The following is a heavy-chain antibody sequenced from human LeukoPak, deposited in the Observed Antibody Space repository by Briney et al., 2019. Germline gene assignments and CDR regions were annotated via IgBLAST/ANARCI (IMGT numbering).Heavy chain of an antibody. CDR2: IYSGGDT. D-gene: IGHD3-22*01. CDR3: ATARDTRSGNYYYAMDV. J-gene: IGHJ6*02. Sequence: PGGSLRLSCAASGLTVSSNYMNWVRQAPGKGLEWVSGIYSGGDTYYADSVKGRFTISRDISKNTLYLQMNSLRAEDTAVYYCATARDTRSGNYYYAMDVWGQGTTVTVSS. V-gene: IGHV3-53*01. CDR1: GLTVSSNY.